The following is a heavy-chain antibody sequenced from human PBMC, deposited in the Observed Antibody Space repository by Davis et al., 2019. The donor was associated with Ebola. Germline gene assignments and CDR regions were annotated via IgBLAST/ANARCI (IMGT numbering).Heavy chain of an antibody. CDR3: ARAAQEGYDILTGYKRKNDYYYYYGMDV. V-gene: IGHV1-2*04. J-gene: IGHJ6*02. D-gene: IGHD3-9*01. CDR1: GYTFTGYY. CDR2: INPNSGGT. Sequence: ASVKVSCKASGYTFTGYYMHWVRQAPGQGLEWMGWINPNSGGTNYAQKFQGWVTMTRDTSISTAYMELSRLRSDDTAVYYCARAAQEGYDILTGYKRKNDYYYYYGMDVWGQGTTVTVSS.